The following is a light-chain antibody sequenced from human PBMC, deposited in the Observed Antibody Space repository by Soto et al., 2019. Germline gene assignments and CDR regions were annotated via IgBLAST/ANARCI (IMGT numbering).Light chain of an antibody. V-gene: IGKV3-15*01. CDR2: GAS. J-gene: IGKJ2*01. CDR1: QSVSRN. CDR3: HQYNNWPPYT. Sequence: EIVMTQSPATLSVSPGERATLSCRASQSVSRNLAWYQQKPGQAPRLLIYGASTRANGIPARFSGSGSGTEFTLTISSLQSEDCALYYCHQYNNWPPYTFGQGTKLEVK.